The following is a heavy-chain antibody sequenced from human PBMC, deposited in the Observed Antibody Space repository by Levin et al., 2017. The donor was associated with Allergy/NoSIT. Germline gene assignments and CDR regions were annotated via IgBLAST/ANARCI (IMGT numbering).Heavy chain of an antibody. V-gene: IGHV3-23*01. CDR3: AKGSGSLAAAGISVAGKFDY. D-gene: IGHD6-13*01. Sequence: PGGSLRLSCAASGFTFSIYAMSWVRQAPGKGLEWVSVISNSGGTTYYADSVKGRFTISRDNSKNTLYLQMNSLRGEDTAVYYCAKGSGSLAAAGISVAGKFDYWGQGTLVTVSS. CDR2: ISNSGGTT. CDR1: GFTFSIYA. J-gene: IGHJ4*02.